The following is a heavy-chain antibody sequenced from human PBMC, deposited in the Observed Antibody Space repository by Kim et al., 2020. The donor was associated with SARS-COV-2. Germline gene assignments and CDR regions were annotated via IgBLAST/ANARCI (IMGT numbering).Heavy chain of an antibody. CDR3: AKEFEPVPLLDY. V-gene: IGHV3-23*01. D-gene: IGHD2-2*01. J-gene: IGHJ4*02. Sequence: YAGSGKGRFTISRENAKNTLYLQMNSLRAEDTAVYYCAKEFEPVPLLDYWGQGTLVTVSS.